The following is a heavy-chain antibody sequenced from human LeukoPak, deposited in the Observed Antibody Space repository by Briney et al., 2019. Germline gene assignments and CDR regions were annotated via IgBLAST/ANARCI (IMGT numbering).Heavy chain of an antibody. CDR1: GFTFSSSG. V-gene: IGHV3-30*18. D-gene: IGHD3-10*01. J-gene: IGHJ4*02. Sequence: PGGSLRLSCAASGFTFSSSGMYWVRQAPGKGLEWVAVISFDGSNKYYADSVKGRFTTSRDNSKNTLYLQMNSLRAEDTAVYYCAKDPLNYGSGTYFDYWGQGTLVTVSS. CDR3: AKDPLNYGSGTYFDY. CDR2: ISFDGSNK.